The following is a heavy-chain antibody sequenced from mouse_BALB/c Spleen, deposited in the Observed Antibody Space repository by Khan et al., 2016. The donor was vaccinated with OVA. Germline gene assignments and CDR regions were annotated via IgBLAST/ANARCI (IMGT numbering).Heavy chain of an antibody. J-gene: IGHJ3*01. CDR2: IDPFSGGT. CDR1: GYSFTTYY. D-gene: IGHD2-2*01. CDR3: TRHGYVAWFTY. Sequence: EVQLQQSGPELMKPGASVKISCRASGYSFTTYYIHWMMQSHGKSLEWIGYIDPFSGGTTYNQKFKGKATLNVDKSSSTAYIHLSNLTSEDSAVYYWTRHGYVAWFTYWGQGTLVTVSA. V-gene: IGHV1S135*01.